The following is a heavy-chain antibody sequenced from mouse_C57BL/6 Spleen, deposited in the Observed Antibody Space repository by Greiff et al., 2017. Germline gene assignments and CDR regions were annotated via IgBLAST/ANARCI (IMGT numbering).Heavy chain of an antibody. CDR2: INPNYGTT. CDR3: ARKVYSNTDYFDY. D-gene: IGHD2-5*01. CDR1: GYSFTDYN. J-gene: IGHJ2*01. Sequence: VQLKESGPELVKPGASVKISCKASGYSFTDYNMNWVKQSNGKSLEWIGVINPNYGTTSYNQKFKGKATLTVDQSSSTAYMQLNSLTSEDSAVYYGARKVYSNTDYFDYWGQGTTLTVSS. V-gene: IGHV1-39*01.